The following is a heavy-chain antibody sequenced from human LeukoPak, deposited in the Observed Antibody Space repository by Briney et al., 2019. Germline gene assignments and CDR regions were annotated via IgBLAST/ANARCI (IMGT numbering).Heavy chain of an antibody. CDR1: GFSLSTNGVG. Sequence: SGPTLVKPTQTLTLTCTFSGFSLSTNGVGVGWIRQPPGKALDWLALVYWNDDKHYGPSLRTRLTITKDPSRNQVVLTMTNMDPVDTATYYCARFSDYNLLTGYYDAFDIWGQGTVVTVSS. V-gene: IGHV2-5*01. J-gene: IGHJ3*02. CDR2: VYWNDDK. CDR3: ARFSDYNLLTGYYDAFDI. D-gene: IGHD3-9*01.